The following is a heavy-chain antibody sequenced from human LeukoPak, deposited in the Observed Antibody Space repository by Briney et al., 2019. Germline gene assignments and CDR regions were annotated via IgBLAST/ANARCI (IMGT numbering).Heavy chain of an antibody. CDR3: ASTVVVPAAIGLDV. CDR1: GFTFSDYY. V-gene: IGHV3-11*01. Sequence: GGSLRLSCAASGFTFSDYYMSWIRQAPGKGLEWVSYISSSGSTIYYADSVKGRFTISRDNAKNSLYLQMNNLRAEDTAVYYCASTVVVPAAIGLDVWGQGTTVTVSS. J-gene: IGHJ6*02. D-gene: IGHD2-2*01. CDR2: ISSSGSTI.